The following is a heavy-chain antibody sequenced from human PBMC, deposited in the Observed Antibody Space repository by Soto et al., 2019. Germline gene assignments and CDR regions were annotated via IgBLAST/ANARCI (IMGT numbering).Heavy chain of an antibody. CDR2: INSDGSST. CDR1: GFTFSSYW. D-gene: IGHD6-19*01. J-gene: IGHJ4*02. CDR3: ARGGGSGWSDRVDY. V-gene: IGHV3-74*01. Sequence: EVQLVESGGGLVQPGGSLRLSCAASGFTFSSYWMHWVRQAPGKGLLWVSRINSDGSSTTYAESVKGRFTISRDNAKNTLYLQMNSLRAEDTAVYYCARGGGSGWSDRVDYWGQGTLVTVSS.